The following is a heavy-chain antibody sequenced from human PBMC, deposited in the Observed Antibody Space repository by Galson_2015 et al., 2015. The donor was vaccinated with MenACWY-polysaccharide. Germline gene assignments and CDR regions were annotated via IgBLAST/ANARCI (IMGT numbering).Heavy chain of an antibody. Sequence: SVKVSCKASGYTFTGYYMHWVRQAPGQGLEGMGWINPNSGGTNYAQKFQGRVTMTRDKSFSTAYRELSRLKSDDPAVYYCVRGANTVTTDNWFDPWGQGTLVPVSS. CDR2: INPNSGGT. D-gene: IGHD4-17*01. V-gene: IGHV1-2*02. J-gene: IGHJ5*02. CDR1: GYTFTGYY. CDR3: VRGANTVTTDNWFDP.